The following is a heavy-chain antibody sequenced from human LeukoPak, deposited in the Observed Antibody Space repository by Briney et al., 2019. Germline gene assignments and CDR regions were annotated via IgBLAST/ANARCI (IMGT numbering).Heavy chain of an antibody. V-gene: IGHV1-18*01. CDR2: ISFYNGNT. D-gene: IGHD3-10*01. CDR3: ARDQAPRGIDY. Sequence: ASVKVSCKASGYTLTSHGISWVRQAPGQGLEWMGWISFYNGNTNYAQKLQGRMTMTTDTSTSTAYMELRSLRSDDTAVYYCARDQAPRGIDYRGQGTLVTVSS. CDR1: GYTLTSHG. J-gene: IGHJ4*02.